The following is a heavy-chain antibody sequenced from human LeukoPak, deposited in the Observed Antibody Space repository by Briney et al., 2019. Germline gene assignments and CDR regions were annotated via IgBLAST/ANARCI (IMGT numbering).Heavy chain of an antibody. Sequence: PGGSLRLSCAASGFTFSNYSMNWVRQAPGKGLEWVSYISSSSSHRYYGDSVKGRLTISRDNAKNSVYLQMNSLRAEDTAVYYCATDTVAGLDYWGQGTLVTVSS. D-gene: IGHD5-12*01. CDR1: GFTFSNYS. J-gene: IGHJ4*02. CDR3: ATDTVAGLDY. V-gene: IGHV3-21*01. CDR2: ISSSSSHR.